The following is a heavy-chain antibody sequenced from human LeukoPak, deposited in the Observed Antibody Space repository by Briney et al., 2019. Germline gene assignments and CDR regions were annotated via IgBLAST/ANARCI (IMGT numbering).Heavy chain of an antibody. D-gene: IGHD4-23*01. Sequence: GGSLRPSCAASGFTFNTYDMHWVRQVAGKSLEWVSSIGTAGDTYYPDSVKGRFTISRENVKDSFYLQMNSLKAGDTAVYYCARGPVTTPEFFDLWGRGTLVTVFS. CDR3: ARGPVTTPEFFDL. J-gene: IGHJ2*01. CDR2: IGTAGDT. CDR1: GFTFNTYD. V-gene: IGHV3-13*01.